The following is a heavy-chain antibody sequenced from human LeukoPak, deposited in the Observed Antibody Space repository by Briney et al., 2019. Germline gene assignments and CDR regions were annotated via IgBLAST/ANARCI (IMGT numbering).Heavy chain of an antibody. CDR2: MNPNSGNT. CDR3: ARAGSGWYEGDFDY. Sequence: ASVKVSCKASGGTFTSYGINWVRQASGQGLEWMGWMNPNSGNTGYAQKFQGRVTMTRNTSISTAYMELSSLRSEDTAAYYCARAGSGWYEGDFDYWGQGTLVTVSS. V-gene: IGHV1-8*01. J-gene: IGHJ4*02. CDR1: GGTFTSYG. D-gene: IGHD6-19*01.